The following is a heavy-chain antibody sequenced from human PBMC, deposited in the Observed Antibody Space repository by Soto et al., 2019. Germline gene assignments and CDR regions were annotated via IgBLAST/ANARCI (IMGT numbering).Heavy chain of an antibody. CDR1: GGTFSSYT. V-gene: IGHV1-69*08. J-gene: IGHJ6*03. CDR3: ARDRYSGYDSTYYMAV. Sequence: QVQLVQSGAEVKKPGSSVKVSCKASGGTFSSYTISWVRQAPGQGLEWMGRIIPILGIANYAQKFQGRVTIGADKSTSTAYMELSSLRSKDTAVYYSARDRYSGYDSTYYMAVWGKGTTVTVSS. D-gene: IGHD5-12*01. CDR2: IIPILGIA.